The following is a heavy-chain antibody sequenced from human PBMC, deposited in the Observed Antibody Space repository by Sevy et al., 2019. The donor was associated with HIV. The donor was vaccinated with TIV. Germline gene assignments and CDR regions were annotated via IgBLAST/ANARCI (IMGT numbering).Heavy chain of an antibody. D-gene: IGHD3-3*01. CDR3: ARHALFTIFGVVIDPKMYYFDY. Sequence: SETLSLTCTVSGGYISNNNYYWGWIRQSPGKGLEWIGTINYSGSTDYNPSLKSRVTISVDTSKNQFSLKLSSVTAADTAVYYCARHALFTIFGVVIDPKMYYFDYWGQGTQVTVSS. CDR2: INYSGST. J-gene: IGHJ4*02. V-gene: IGHV4-39*01. CDR1: GGYISNNNYY.